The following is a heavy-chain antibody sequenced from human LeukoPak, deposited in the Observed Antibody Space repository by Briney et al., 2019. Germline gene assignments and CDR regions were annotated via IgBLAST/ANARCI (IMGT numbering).Heavy chain of an antibody. D-gene: IGHD3-9*01. J-gene: IGHJ4*02. CDR1: GGSISSSSYY. V-gene: IGHV4-39*07. Sequence: SETLSLTCTVSGGSISSSSYYWGGIRQPPGKGREWIGRIYYSGITYYNPSLKSRATTSVDTSKNQFSLRLSSVTAADTAVYYCARRFFKVLRYFDWPLRQYYFDYWGQGTLVTVSS. CDR2: IYYSGIT. CDR3: ARRFFKVLRYFDWPLRQYYFDY.